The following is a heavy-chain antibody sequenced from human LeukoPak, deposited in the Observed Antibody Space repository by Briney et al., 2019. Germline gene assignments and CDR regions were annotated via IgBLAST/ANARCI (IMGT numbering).Heavy chain of an antibody. J-gene: IGHJ4*02. D-gene: IGHD2-21*01. CDR1: GFIFNTYD. V-gene: IGHV3-23*01. CDR3: AKQFVYGGGYYYFDS. CDR2: SSASGAIG. Sequence: GGSLRLSCAASGFIFNTYDMSWVRQAPGKGLEWGAGSSASGAIGNYADSVKGRVTISRDNSRNTLNMEMNTLRAEDTAVYYRAKQFVYGGGYYYFDSWGQGTLDTVSS.